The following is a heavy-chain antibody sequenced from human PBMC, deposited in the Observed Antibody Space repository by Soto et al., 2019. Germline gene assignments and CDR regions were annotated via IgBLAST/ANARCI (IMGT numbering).Heavy chain of an antibody. D-gene: IGHD6-13*01. V-gene: IGHV4-34*01. CDR2: INHSGST. Sequence: SETLSLTCAVYGGSFSGYYWSWIRQPPGKGLEWIGEINHSGSTLYTPSLKSRVTISVDTSKNQFSLKLTSVAAADTAIYFCARLQAAVPHYWGQGILVTVSS. CDR3: ARLQAAVPHY. J-gene: IGHJ4*02. CDR1: GGSFSGYY.